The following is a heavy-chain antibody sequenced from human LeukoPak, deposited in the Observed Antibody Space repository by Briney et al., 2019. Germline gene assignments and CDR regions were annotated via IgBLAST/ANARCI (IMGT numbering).Heavy chain of an antibody. CDR1: GFSFGNYA. CDR2: ITPSTAT. D-gene: IGHD6-6*01. CDR3: AKDWGSSSL. Sequence: GGSLRLSCEASGFSFGNYAMTWVRHVPGQGLHWVSTITPSTATHYANSVKGRFTISRDNSRNTVYLDMNSLRADDTAIYYCAKDWGSSSLWGQGTLVTVSS. J-gene: IGHJ4*02. V-gene: IGHV3-23*01.